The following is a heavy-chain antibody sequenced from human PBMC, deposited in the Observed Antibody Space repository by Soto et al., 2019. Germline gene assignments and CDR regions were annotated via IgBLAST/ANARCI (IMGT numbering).Heavy chain of an antibody. CDR1: GFIVTSYT. V-gene: IGHV3-21*01. CDR3: ARDRKIAVAGTSNYFYYGLDV. D-gene: IGHD6-19*01. J-gene: IGHJ6*02. Sequence: EVQLVESGGGLVKPGGSLRLSCAASGFIVTSYTVNWVRQAPGKGREWVSSISGSSTYIYYADSVKGRFTISRDNAKNSLSLQLNSLRAEDTAVYYCARDRKIAVAGTSNYFYYGLDVWGQGTTVTVSS. CDR2: ISGSSTYI.